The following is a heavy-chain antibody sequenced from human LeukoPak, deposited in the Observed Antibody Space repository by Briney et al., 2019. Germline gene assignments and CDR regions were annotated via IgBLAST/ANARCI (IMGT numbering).Heavy chain of an antibody. D-gene: IGHD5/OR15-5a*01. V-gene: IGHV4-39*01. CDR3: ARISRLPNWFDP. CDR2: IYYSGST. J-gene: IGHJ5*02. CDR1: GGSITTSGYY. Sequence: SETLSLTCTVSGGSITTSGYYWGWIRQSPGKGLEWIGSIYYSGSTHYNPTLKSRATISGDTSKNQFSLKLSSVTAADAAVYYCARISRLPNWFDPWGQGTLFTVSS.